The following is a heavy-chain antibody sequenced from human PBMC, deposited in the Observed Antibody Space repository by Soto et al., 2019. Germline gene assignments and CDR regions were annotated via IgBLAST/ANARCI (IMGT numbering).Heavy chain of an antibody. CDR1: GDTFSSYA. CDR3: AKTPPRTTATAYYFDY. V-gene: IGHV1-69*13. Sequence: SVKVSCEASGDTFSSYAISWVRQAPGQGLEWMGGIIPIFATANYAQKFQGRVTITADESTNTAYMELSSLRSDDTAVYYCAKTPPRTTATAYYFDYWGPGTLVTSPQ. J-gene: IGHJ4*02. D-gene: IGHD4-17*01. CDR2: IIPIFATA.